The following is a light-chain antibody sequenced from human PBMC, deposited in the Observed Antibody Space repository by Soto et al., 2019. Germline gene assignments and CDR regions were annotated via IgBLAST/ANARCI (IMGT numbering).Light chain of an antibody. J-gene: IGKJ2*01. V-gene: IGKV1-5*01. Sequence: DIQMTQSPSTLSASEGDRVTITCRASQSISSWLSWFQHKPGKAPRLLICDASNLESGVPSRFSGSGSGTEFTLTISSLQPDDFATYYCQQYDSYPYTFGRGTKLEIK. CDR1: QSISSW. CDR3: QQYDSYPYT. CDR2: DAS.